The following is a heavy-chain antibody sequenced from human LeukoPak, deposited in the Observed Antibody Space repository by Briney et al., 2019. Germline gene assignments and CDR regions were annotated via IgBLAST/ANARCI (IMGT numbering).Heavy chain of an antibody. V-gene: IGHV3-48*02. CDR2: ISLSWCTM. J-gene: IGHJ3*02. D-gene: IGHD3-10*01. CDR3: AREGYGSQPLDI. Sequence: GSLRLSCAASEFTFSSYTMNWVRQAPGKGLEWVSYISLSWCTMSYADSVKGRFAISRDNAKNSLYLQMNSLRDEDTAVYYCAREGYGSQPLDIWGQGTMVAVSS. CDR1: EFTFSSYT.